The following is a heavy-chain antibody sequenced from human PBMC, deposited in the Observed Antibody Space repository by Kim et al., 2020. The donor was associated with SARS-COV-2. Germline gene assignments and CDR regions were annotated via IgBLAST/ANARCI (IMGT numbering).Heavy chain of an antibody. CDR2: INHSGST. Sequence: SETLSLTCAVYGGSFSGYYWSWIRQPPGKGLEWIGEINHSGSTNYNPSLKSRVTISVDTSKNQFSLKLSSVTAADTAVYYCARVGNSSWLPFDYWGQGTL. D-gene: IGHD6-13*01. J-gene: IGHJ4*02. CDR1: GGSFSGYY. CDR3: ARVGNSSWLPFDY. V-gene: IGHV4-34*01.